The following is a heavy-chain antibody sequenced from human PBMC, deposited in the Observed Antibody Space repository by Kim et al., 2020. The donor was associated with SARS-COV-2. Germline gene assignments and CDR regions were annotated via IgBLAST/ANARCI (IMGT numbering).Heavy chain of an antibody. CDR2: IYYSGST. V-gene: IGHV4-59*01. J-gene: IGHJ4*02. Sequence: SETLSLTCTVSGGSISSYYWSWIRQPPGKGLEWIGYIYYSGSTNYNPSLKSRVTISVDTSKNQFSLKLSSVTAAATAVYYCARAAIFGTCDYWGQGTLVTVSS. D-gene: IGHD3-3*01. CDR3: ARAAIFGTCDY. CDR1: GGSISSYY.